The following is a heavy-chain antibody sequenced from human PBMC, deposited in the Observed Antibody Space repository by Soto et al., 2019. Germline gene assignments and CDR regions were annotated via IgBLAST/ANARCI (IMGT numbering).Heavy chain of an antibody. V-gene: IGHV1-2*04. CDR3: ARGSNYDSSGYYFDY. CDR2: INPNSGGT. D-gene: IGHD3-22*01. CDR1: GYTFTGYY. J-gene: IGHJ4*02. Sequence: GASVKVSCKASGYTFTGYYMHWVRQAPGQGLEWMGWINPNSGGTNYAQKFQGWVTMTRDTSISAAYMELSRLRSDDTAVYYCARGSNYDSSGYYFDYWGQGTLVTVSS.